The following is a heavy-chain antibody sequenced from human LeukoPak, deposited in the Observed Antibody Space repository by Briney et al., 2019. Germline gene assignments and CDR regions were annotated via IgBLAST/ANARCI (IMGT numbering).Heavy chain of an antibody. CDR2: ISGSGGST. CDR3: AKDAYYDILTGYYYYFGY. CDR1: GFTFSSYA. V-gene: IGHV3-23*01. D-gene: IGHD3-9*01. Sequence: GGSLRLSCAASGFTFSSYAMSWVRQAPGKGLEWVSAISGSGGSTYYADSVKGRFTISRDNSKNTLYLQMNSLRAEDTAVYYCAKDAYYDILTGYYYYFGYWGQGTLVTVSS. J-gene: IGHJ4*02.